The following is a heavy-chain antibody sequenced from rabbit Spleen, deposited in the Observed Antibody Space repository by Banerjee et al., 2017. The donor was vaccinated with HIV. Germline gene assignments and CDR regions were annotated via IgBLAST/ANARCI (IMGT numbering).Heavy chain of an antibody. Sequence: QSLEESGGDLVKPGASLTLTCTVSGFSFSSNWICWVRQAPGKGLEWIACIDTWSNRPVYASWAKGRFTMSKTSSTTVTLEMTSLTAADTATYFCARSYVGYGYITRLDLWGQGTLVTVS. CDR2: IDTWSNRP. CDR1: GFSFSSNW. CDR3: ARSYVGYGYITRLDL. J-gene: IGHJ3*01. V-gene: IGHV1S40*01. D-gene: IGHD6-1*01.